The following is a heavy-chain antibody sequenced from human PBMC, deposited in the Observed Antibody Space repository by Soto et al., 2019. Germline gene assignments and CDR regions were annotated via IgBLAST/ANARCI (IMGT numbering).Heavy chain of an antibody. V-gene: IGHV1-18*01. J-gene: IGHJ6*02. CDR2: ISAYNGNT. CDR1: GYTFTSYG. Sequence: QVQLVQSGAEVKKPGASXKVSCKASGYTFTSYGISWVRXXXXXGXXXXGWISAYNGNTNYAQKLQGRVTMTTDTSTSTAYMELRSLRSDDTAVXXCXRXAXXXXXXXXXYGMDVWGQGTTVTVSS. CDR3: XRXAXXXXXXXXXYGMDV.